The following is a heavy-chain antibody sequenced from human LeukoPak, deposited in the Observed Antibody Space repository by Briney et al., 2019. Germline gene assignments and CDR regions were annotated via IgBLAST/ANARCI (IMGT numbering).Heavy chain of an antibody. J-gene: IGHJ6*03. V-gene: IGHV3-7*01. Sequence: GGSLRLSCAASGFTFSSYAMHWVRQAPGKGLEWVANIKQDGSEKYYVDSVKGRFTISRDNAKNSLYLQMNSLRAEDTAVYYCARDLDYYTYMDVWGKGTTVTISS. CDR3: ARDLDYYTYMDV. CDR1: GFTFSSYA. D-gene: IGHD3-10*01. CDR2: IKQDGSEK.